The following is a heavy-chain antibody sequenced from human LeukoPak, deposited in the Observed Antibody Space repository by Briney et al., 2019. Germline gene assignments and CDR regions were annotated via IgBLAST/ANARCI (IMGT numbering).Heavy chain of an antibody. Sequence: SETLSLTCTVSGYSISSGYYWGWIRQPPGKGLEWIGSIYHSGSTYYNPSLKSRVTISVDTSKNQFSLKLSSVTAADTAVYYCARGPRIVPFGYWGQGTLVTVSS. CDR2: IYHSGST. V-gene: IGHV4-38-2*02. J-gene: IGHJ4*02. D-gene: IGHD2-15*01. CDR1: GYSISSGYY. CDR3: ARGPRIVPFGY.